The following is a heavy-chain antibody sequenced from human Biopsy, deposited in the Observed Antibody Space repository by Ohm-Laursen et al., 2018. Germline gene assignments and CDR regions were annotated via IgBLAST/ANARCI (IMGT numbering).Heavy chain of an antibody. CDR3: ARDRDRRGWFDP. J-gene: IGHJ5*02. CDR1: GGLNSNYY. V-gene: IGHV4-4*07. CDR2: LYTSGDT. Sequence: SDTLSLTCSVSGGLNSNYYWSWARQSAGKGLEWIGRLYTSGDTNYNPSLKSRVTMSVDTSKNKFSLRVSSVTAADTAVYYCARDRDRRGWFDPWGQGTLVTVSS. D-gene: IGHD1-14*01.